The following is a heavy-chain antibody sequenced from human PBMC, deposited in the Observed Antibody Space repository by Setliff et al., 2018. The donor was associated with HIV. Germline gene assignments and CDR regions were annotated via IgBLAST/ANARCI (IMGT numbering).Heavy chain of an antibody. CDR3: ARAPRYYRGWYIPEYFDN. Sequence: SETLSLTCNVSGGSISSVNYYWNWIRQPAGKGLEWIGRIYASGSPTYNSSLEGRVTISVGTSKNHFSLRLNSVTAADTAVYFCARAPRYYRGWYIPEYFDNWGEGTLVTVSS. CDR1: GGSISSVNYY. J-gene: IGHJ4*02. D-gene: IGHD6-19*01. V-gene: IGHV4-61*02. CDR2: IYASGSP.